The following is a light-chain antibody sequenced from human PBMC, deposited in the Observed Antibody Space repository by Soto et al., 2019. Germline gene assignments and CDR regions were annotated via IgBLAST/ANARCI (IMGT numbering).Light chain of an antibody. CDR3: QQHGYSPWT. V-gene: IGKV3-20*01. J-gene: IGKJ1*01. Sequence: EIVLTQSPGTPSLSPGERATLSCRASQSVVSNYFAWYQQKPGQAPRLLIYATYTKATSVPARFSASGYGTDLTVTISRLEPGDSEVDYFQQHGYSPWTFGQGTKVEI. CDR2: ATY. CDR1: QSVVSNY.